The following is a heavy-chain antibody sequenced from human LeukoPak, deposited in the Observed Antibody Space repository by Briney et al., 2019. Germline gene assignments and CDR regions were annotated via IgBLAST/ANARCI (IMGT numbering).Heavy chain of an antibody. Sequence: SETLSLTCTVSGGSISSYYWSWIRQPPGKGLEWIGYISYSGGTNYNPSLKSRVTISVDTSKNQFSLKLSSVTAADTAVYYCARLAVARTGRPDNWFDPWGQGTLVTVSS. CDR3: ARLAVARTGRPDNWFDP. J-gene: IGHJ5*02. CDR2: ISYSGGT. V-gene: IGHV4-59*08. CDR1: GGSISSYY. D-gene: IGHD6-19*01.